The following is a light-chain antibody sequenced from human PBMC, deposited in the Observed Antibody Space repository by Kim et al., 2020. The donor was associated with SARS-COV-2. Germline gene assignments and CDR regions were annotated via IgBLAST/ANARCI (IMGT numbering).Light chain of an antibody. V-gene: IGKV3-15*01. Sequence: SVSPGDRVTLSCRASQSISSNLAWYQQKPGQAPRLLIYGASTRAIGFPARFSGSGFGTDFTLIISSLQSEDFAVYYCQQYNDWPRTFGGGTKLEIK. J-gene: IGKJ4*01. CDR2: GAS. CDR1: QSISSN. CDR3: QQYNDWPRT.